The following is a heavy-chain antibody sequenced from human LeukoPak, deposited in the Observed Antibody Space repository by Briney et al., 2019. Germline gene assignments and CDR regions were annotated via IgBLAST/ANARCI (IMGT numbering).Heavy chain of an antibody. Sequence: ASVKVSCKASGYTFTSYGISWVRQAPGHGLEWMGWISAYNGNTNYAQKLQGRVTMTTDTSTSTAYMELRSLRSDDTAVYYCARGNLENIYYYGMDVWGQGTTVTVSS. V-gene: IGHV1-18*01. J-gene: IGHJ6*02. CDR3: ARGNLENIYYYGMDV. CDR2: ISAYNGNT. CDR1: GYTFTSYG. D-gene: IGHD1-14*01.